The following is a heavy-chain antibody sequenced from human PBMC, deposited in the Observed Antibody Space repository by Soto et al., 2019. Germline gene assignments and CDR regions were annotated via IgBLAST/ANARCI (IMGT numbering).Heavy chain of an antibody. Sequence: GGSLRLSCAASGFTLSNYAMSWVRQAPGKGLEWVSGISGSGGGTYYADSVKGRFTISRDNSKDTLYLQMNSLRAEDTALYFCVKLSSVSDSWGQGALVTVSS. J-gene: IGHJ4*02. CDR3: VKLSSVSDS. CDR2: ISGSGGGT. D-gene: IGHD3-16*01. CDR1: GFTLSNYA. V-gene: IGHV3-23*01.